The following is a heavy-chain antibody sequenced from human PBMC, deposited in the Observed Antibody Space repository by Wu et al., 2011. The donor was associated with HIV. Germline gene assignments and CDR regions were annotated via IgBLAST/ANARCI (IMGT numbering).Heavy chain of an antibody. J-gene: IGHJ3*01. CDR2: INPNSDGT. D-gene: IGHD3-3*01. V-gene: IGHV1-2*02. CDR3: AKVTGTIFGVILESAAFDF. CDR1: GYSFTGYY. Sequence: QVQLVQSGAEVKKPGASVKVSCKASGYSFTGYYMQWVRQAPGQGLEWLGWINPNSDGTNYAQKFQGRVTMTRDTSISTAYMEISNLRSDDTAVYYCAKVTGTIFGVILESAAFDFWGQGTMVTVSS.